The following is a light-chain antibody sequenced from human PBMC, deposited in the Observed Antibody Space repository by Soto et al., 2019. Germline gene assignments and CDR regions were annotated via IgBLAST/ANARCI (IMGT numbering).Light chain of an antibody. Sequence: DIQMTQSPSTRSASVGDRVTITCRASQSISGWLAWYQQKPGKAPNLLIYDVSSLESGVPSRFSGSGSATEFTLTISSLQPDDFATYACQQYNSYPIPFGQGTRLEIK. V-gene: IGKV1-5*01. CDR2: DVS. J-gene: IGKJ5*01. CDR3: QQYNSYPIP. CDR1: QSISGW.